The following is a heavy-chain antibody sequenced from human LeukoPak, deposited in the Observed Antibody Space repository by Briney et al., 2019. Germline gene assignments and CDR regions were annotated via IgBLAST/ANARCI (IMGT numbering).Heavy chain of an antibody. V-gene: IGHV5-51*01. J-gene: IGHJ5*02. CDR1: GSSFTSSW. CDR3: ARQGSARVRGIIKNWFDP. CDR2: IYPYDSDT. D-gene: IGHD3-10*01. Sequence: GESLKISCKGSGSSFTSSWIGWVRQMPGKSREWMGIIYPYDSDTRYSSSFQGQVTISADTSISTSYLQWNSRKASDTAMYYCARQGSARVRGIIKNWFDPWGQGTLVTVSS.